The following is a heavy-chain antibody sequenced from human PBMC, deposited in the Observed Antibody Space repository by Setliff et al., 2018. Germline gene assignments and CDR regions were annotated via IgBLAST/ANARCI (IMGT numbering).Heavy chain of an antibody. CDR3: ARDRSTVIRGVTSFFYYYMDV. CDR1: GGPFSGAS. CDR2: VYHSGTA. J-gene: IGHJ6*03. V-gene: IGHV4-59*01. D-gene: IGHD3-10*01. Sequence: SETLSLTCTVSGGPFSGASIWSRIWQPPGKGLEFIGYVYHSGTAKYDPSLESRAIMSVDASKNEISLKLRSVTAADTAVYYCARDRSTVIRGVTSFFYYYMDVWGGGTTVTVSS.